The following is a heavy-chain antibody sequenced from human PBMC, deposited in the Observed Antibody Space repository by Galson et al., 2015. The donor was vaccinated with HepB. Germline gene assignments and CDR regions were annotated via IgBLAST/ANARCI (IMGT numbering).Heavy chain of an antibody. Sequence: SLRLSCAASGFTFSSYAMSWVRQAPGKGLEWVSAISGSGGSTYYADSVKGRFTISRDNSRNTLYLQMNSLRADDTAVYYCTKGPMEWGTIYMDVCGKGTAVTVSS. CDR3: TKGPMEWGTIYMDV. D-gene: IGHD3-3*01. V-gene: IGHV3-23*01. J-gene: IGHJ6*04. CDR2: ISGSGGST. CDR1: GFTFSSYA.